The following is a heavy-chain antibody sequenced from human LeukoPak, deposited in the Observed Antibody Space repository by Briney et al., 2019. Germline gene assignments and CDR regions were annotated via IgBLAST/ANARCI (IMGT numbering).Heavy chain of an antibody. CDR2: ISAYNGNT. CDR1: GYTFTAYN. Sequence: ASVKVSCKAYGYTFTAYNMNWVRQAPGQGLEWMGWISAYNGNTNYAQKLQGRVTMTTDTSTSTAYMELRSLRSDDTAVYYCARQVEMATNNYYYYGMDVRGQGTTVTVSS. D-gene: IGHD5-24*01. J-gene: IGHJ6*02. CDR3: ARQVEMATNNYYYYGMDV. V-gene: IGHV1-18*01.